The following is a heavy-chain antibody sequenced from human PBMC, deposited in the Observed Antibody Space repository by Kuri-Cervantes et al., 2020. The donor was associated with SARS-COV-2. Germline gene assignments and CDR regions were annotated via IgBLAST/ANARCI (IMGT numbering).Heavy chain of an antibody. J-gene: IGHJ5*02. V-gene: IGHV3-21*01. CDR3: ARGGFTTVTIRQRGGEFNWFDP. D-gene: IGHD4-17*01. CDR2: ISSSSSYI. Sequence: GESLKISCAASGFTFSSYSMNWVRQAPGKGLEWVSSISSSSSYIYYADSVKGRFTISRDNAKNSLYLQMNSLRAEDTAVYYCARGGFTTVTIRQRGGEFNWFDPWGQGTLVTVSS. CDR1: GFTFSSYS.